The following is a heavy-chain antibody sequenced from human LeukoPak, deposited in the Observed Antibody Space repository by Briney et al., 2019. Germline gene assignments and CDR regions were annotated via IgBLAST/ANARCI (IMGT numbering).Heavy chain of an antibody. V-gene: IGHV3-30*01. Sequence: QPGRSLRLSCAASGFTFSSYAMHWVRQAPGKGLEWVAVISYDGSNKYYADSVKGRFTISRDNSKNTLYMQMNSLRAGDTAVYYCARELPDSSGYYYSHPNYYFDYWGQGTLVTVSS. CDR3: ARELPDSSGYYYSHPNYYFDY. CDR1: GFTFSSYA. J-gene: IGHJ4*02. D-gene: IGHD3-22*01. CDR2: ISYDGSNK.